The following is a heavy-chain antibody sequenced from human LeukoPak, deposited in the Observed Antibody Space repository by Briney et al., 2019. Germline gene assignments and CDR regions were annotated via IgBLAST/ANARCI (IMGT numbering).Heavy chain of an antibody. V-gene: IGHV3-11*06. D-gene: IGHD5-24*01. Sequence: AGGSLRLSCAASGFTFSDSYMSWIRQTPGKGLEWLSYISSSSSDTNYADSVKGRFTISRGNAKNSLYLQMNSLRAEDTAVYYCARGSRTIELGDDYWGQGTLVTVSS. CDR3: ARGSRTIELGDDY. CDR1: GFTFSDSY. CDR2: ISSSSSDT. J-gene: IGHJ4*02.